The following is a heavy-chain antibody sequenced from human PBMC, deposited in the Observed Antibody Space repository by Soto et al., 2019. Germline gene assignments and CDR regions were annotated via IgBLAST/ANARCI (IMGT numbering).Heavy chain of an antibody. CDR2: IDPSDSYI. J-gene: IGHJ3*02. Sequence: GQARKICCKGSGYRLSPYWIFWVRLPPGKGLEWMGRIDPSDSYITYSPSFQGHVTISADKSINSAFLTWTSLKASDSAIYYCAYLDCTGGPRDVFDICAQGTM. D-gene: IGHD2-8*02. V-gene: IGHV5-10-1*01. CDR1: GYRLSPYW. CDR3: AYLDCTGGPRDVFDI.